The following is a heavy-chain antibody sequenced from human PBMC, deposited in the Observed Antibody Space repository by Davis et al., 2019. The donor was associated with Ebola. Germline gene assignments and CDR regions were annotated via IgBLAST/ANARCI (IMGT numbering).Heavy chain of an antibody. V-gene: IGHV1-46*01. J-gene: IGHJ3*02. CDR2: INPSGGTT. CDR1: GYRFSTFY. CDR3: AMSDSSGDGFDI. Sequence: ASVKVSCKASGYRFSTFYMHWVRQVPGQGLEWMGVINPSGGTTTFAQKFGGRVTMTGDTSTITVYMGMSSLSYEDTAIYYCAMSDSSGDGFDIWGQGTMVTVSS. D-gene: IGHD3-22*01.